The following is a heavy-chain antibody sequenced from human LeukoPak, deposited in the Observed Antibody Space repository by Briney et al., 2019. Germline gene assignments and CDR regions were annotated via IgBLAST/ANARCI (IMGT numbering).Heavy chain of an antibody. J-gene: IGHJ4*02. D-gene: IGHD2-15*01. Sequence: SETLSLTCTVSGGSISSSSYYWGWIRQPPGRGLEWIGSIYYSGSTYYNPSRKSRVTISVDTSKNQFSLKLSSVTAADTAVYYCARVSLVVAAVDYWGQGTLVTVSS. CDR1: GGSISSSSYY. V-gene: IGHV4-39*07. CDR3: ARVSLVVAAVDY. CDR2: IYYSGST.